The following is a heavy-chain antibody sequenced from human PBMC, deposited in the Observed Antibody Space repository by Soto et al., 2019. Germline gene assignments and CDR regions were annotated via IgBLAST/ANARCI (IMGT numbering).Heavy chain of an antibody. CDR2: INPNTGGT. J-gene: IGHJ4*02. CDR3: EQDSTGADVLDY. D-gene: IGHD1-1*01. V-gene: IGHV1-2*04. CDR1: GYTFTGYY. Sequence: ASVKVSCKASGYTFTGYYMHWVRQAPGQGLEWMGWINPNTGGTNYAQKFQGWVTMTRDTSISTAYMELSRLRSDDTAVYYCEQDSTGADVLDYWGQGTLVTVSS.